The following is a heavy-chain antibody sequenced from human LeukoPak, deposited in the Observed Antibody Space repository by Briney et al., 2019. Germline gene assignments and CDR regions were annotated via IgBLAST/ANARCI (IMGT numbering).Heavy chain of an antibody. J-gene: IGHJ3*02. Sequence: GGSLRLSCAASGFTFSSYAMSWLRQAPGKGLEWVSAISGSGGSTYYADSVKGRFTISRDNSKNTLYLQMNSLRAEDTAVYYCAKIKARGSGYYGAALDIWGQGTMVTVSS. CDR2: ISGSGGST. CDR3: AKIKARGSGYYGAALDI. CDR1: GFTFSSYA. V-gene: IGHV3-23*01. D-gene: IGHD3-22*01.